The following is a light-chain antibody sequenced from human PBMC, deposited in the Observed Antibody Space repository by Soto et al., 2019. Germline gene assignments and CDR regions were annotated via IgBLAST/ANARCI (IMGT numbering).Light chain of an antibody. J-gene: IGKJ4*01. CDR3: QQYDNLPRT. V-gene: IGKV1-33*01. Sequence: DIQIPQSPSSLSASVGDRVTITCQASQDISNYLNWYQQKPGKAPKLLIYDASNLETGVPSRFSGSGSGTDFTFTISSLQPEDIATYYCQQYDNLPRTFGGGTKVEIK. CDR1: QDISNY. CDR2: DAS.